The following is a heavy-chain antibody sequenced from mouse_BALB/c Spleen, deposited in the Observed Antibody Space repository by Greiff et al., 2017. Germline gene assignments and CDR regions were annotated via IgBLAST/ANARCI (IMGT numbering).Heavy chain of an antibody. Sequence: QVQLQQSGPGLVAPSQSLSITCTVSGFSLTGYGVNWVRQPPGKGLEWLGMIWGDGSTDYNSALKSRLSISKDNSKSQVFLKMNSLQTDDTARYYCARDRAVVAYWYFDGWGGGTTVTVST. V-gene: IGHV2-6-7*01. CDR1: GFSLTGYG. J-gene: IGHJ1*01. D-gene: IGHD1-1*01. CDR3: ARDRAVVAYWYFDG. CDR2: IWGDGST.